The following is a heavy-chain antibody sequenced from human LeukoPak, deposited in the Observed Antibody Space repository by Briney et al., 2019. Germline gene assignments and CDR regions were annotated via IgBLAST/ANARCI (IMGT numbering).Heavy chain of an antibody. CDR3: ARDSPMRSELRAYYYYYMDV. CDR2: IYTSGST. V-gene: IGHV4-61*02. CDR1: GGSISSGRYY. Sequence: SQTLSLTCTVSGGSISSGRYYWSWIRQPAGKGLEWIGRIYTSGSTNYNPSLKSRVTISVDTSKNQFSLKLSSVTAADTAVYYCARDSPMRSELRAYYYYYMDVWGKGTTVTVSS. D-gene: IGHD1-14*01. J-gene: IGHJ6*03.